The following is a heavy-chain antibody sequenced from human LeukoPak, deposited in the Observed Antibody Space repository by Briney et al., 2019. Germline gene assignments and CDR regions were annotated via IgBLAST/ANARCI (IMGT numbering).Heavy chain of an antibody. V-gene: IGHV1-24*01. CDR1: GYTLTELS. J-gene: IGHJ4*02. CDR2: FDPEDGET. D-gene: IGHD1-26*01. Sequence: ASVKVSCKVSGYTLTELSMHWVRQAPGKGLEWMGGFDPEDGETIYAQKFQGRVTMTEDTSTDTAYMELSSLRSEDTAVYYCAIQGGRIVGAGFDYWGQGTLVTVSS. CDR3: AIQGGRIVGAGFDY.